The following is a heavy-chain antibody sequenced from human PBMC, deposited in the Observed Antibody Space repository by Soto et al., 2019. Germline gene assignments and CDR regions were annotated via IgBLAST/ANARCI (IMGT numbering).Heavy chain of an antibody. V-gene: IGHV4-4*02. D-gene: IGHD3-22*01. CDR1: GGSISSSNW. Sequence: LSLTCAVSGGSISSSNWWSWVRQPPGKGLEWIGEIYHSGSTNYNPSLKSRVTISVDKSKNQFSLKLSSVTAADTAVYYCARGTYYYDSSGYPTSAFDIWGQGTMVTVSS. CDR2: IYHSGST. J-gene: IGHJ3*02. CDR3: ARGTYYYDSSGYPTSAFDI.